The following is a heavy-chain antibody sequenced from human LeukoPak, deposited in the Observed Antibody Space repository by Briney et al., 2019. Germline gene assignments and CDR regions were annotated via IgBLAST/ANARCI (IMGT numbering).Heavy chain of an antibody. Sequence: SETLSLTCTVSGGSISSGDYYWSWSRQPPGKVLEWIGYIYYSGSTYYNPSLKSRVTISLDTSKNQFSLKLSSVTAADTAVCYCAREGWELPYYYYMDVWGKGTTVTVSS. CDR1: GGSISSGDYY. D-gene: IGHD1-26*01. CDR2: IYYSGST. CDR3: AREGWELPYYYYMDV. J-gene: IGHJ6*03. V-gene: IGHV4-30-4*08.